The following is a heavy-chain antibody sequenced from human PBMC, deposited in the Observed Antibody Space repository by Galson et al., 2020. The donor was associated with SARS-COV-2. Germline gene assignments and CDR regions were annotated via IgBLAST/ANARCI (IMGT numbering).Heavy chain of an antibody. V-gene: IGHV1-18*01. J-gene: IGHJ5*02. CDR1: GYTFTNYG. CDR3: ARWAFGGGIVISWLDQ. CDR2: ISAYNGNT. Sequence: ASVKVSCKASGYTFTNYGISWVRQAPGQGLEWVGWISAYNGNTNYGQKLQGRVTMTTDTSTSTAYMELRSLRSDDTAVYYCARWAFGGGIVISWLDQWGQGTLVTVSS. D-gene: IGHD3-16*02.